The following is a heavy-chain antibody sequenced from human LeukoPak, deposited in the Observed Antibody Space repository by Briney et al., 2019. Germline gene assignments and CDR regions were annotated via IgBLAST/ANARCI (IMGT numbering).Heavy chain of an antibody. V-gene: IGHV4-59*01. J-gene: IGHJ3*02. Sequence: SETLSLTCTVSGGSISSYYWSWIRQPPGKGLEWIGYIYYSGSTNYNPSLKSRVTISVDTSKNQFSLKLSSVSAADTAVYYCARARFVGAYSDAFDIWGQGTMVTVSS. D-gene: IGHD1-26*01. CDR3: ARARFVGAYSDAFDI. CDR2: IYYSGST. CDR1: GGSISSYY.